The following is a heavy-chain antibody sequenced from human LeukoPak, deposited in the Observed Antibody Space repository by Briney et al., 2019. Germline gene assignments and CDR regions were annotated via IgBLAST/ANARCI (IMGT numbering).Heavy chain of an antibody. CDR3: ARLTRNRSGWVDY. D-gene: IGHD6-19*01. J-gene: IGHJ4*02. CDR2: MYYTGST. V-gene: IGHV4-39*01. Sequence: PSETLSLTCTVSGVSISIRGNCGGWIRQPPGKGLEWIGNMYYTGSTYYNPSLKSRVTISVDTSKNQFSLKLTSVTAAETAVYYCARLTRNRSGWVDYWGQGTLVTVSS. CDR1: GVSISIRGNC.